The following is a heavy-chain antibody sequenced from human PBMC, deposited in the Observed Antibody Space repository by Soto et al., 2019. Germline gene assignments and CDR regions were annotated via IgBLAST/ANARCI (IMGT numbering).Heavy chain of an antibody. D-gene: IGHD2-2*01. J-gene: IGHJ4*02. CDR3: AKDTYQGGFNY. CDR1: GLTFDDYA. CDR2: ISWNSGSI. V-gene: IGHV3-9*01. Sequence: EVQLVESGGGLVQPGRSLRLSCAASGLTFDDYAMHWVRQAPGKGLEWVSGISWNSGSIGYADSVKGRFTISRDNAKNSLYLQMNSLRAEDTALYYCAKDTYQGGFNYWGQGTLVTVSS.